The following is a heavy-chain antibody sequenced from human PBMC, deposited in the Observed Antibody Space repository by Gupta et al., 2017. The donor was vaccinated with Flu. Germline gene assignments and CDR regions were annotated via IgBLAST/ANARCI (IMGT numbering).Heavy chain of an antibody. J-gene: IGHJ4*02. CDR3: ARLVREDIVVVPAASPRYYFDY. Sequence: QLQLQESGPGLVKPSETLSLTCTVSGGSISSSSYYWGWIRQPPGKGLEWIGSIYYSGSTYYNPSLKSRVTISVDTSKNQFCLKLSSVTAADTAVYYCARLVREDIVVVPAASPRYYFDYWGQGTLVTVSS. CDR2: IYYSGST. D-gene: IGHD2-2*01. V-gene: IGHV4-39*01. CDR1: GGSISSSSYY.